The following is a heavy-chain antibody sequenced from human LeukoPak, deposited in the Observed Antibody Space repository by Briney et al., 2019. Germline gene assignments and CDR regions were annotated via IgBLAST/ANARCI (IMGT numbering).Heavy chain of an antibody. V-gene: IGHV3-30*02. CDR3: AKDMSILGYCSSTSCIGSFDY. D-gene: IGHD2-2*01. CDR1: GFTFSGYV. CDR2: IRNDGSNK. Sequence: PGGSLRLSCAASGFTFSGYVMHWVRQAPGKGLEWVAFIRNDGSNKYYADSVKGRFTISRDNSKNSLYLQMNSLRAEDTALYYCAKDMSILGYCSSTSCIGSFDYWGQGTLVTVSS. J-gene: IGHJ4*02.